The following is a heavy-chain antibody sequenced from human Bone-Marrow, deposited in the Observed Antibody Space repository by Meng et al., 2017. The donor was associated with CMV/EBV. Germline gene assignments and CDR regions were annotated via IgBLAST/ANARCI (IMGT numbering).Heavy chain of an antibody. D-gene: IGHD3-3*01. J-gene: IGHJ4*02. V-gene: IGHV3-20*04. CDR1: GFTFDDYG. CDR3: ARGTRGVEWLY. Sequence: GGSLKISCAASGFTFDDYGMSWVRQAPGKGLEWVSGINWNGGSTGYADSVKGRFTISRDNAKNSLYLQMNSLRAEDTALYYCARGTRGVEWLYWGQATLAASSS. CDR2: INWNGGST.